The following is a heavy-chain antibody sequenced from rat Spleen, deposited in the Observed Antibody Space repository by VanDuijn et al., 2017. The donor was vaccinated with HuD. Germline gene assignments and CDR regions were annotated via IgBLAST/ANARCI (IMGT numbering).Heavy chain of an antibody. Sequence: EVQLVESGGGLVQPGRSLKLSCVASGFTFNNYWMTWIRQAPGKGLEWVASITNTGGSTYYRDSVKGRFTISRDNAKSTLYLQMDNLRSEDTATYHCTTVHDNWFAYWGQGTLVTVSS. CDR2: ITNTGGST. CDR1: GFTFNNYW. J-gene: IGHJ3*01. V-gene: IGHV5-31*01. CDR3: TTVHDNWFAY.